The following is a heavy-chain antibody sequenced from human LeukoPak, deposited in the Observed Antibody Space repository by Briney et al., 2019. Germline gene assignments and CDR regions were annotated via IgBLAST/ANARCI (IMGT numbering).Heavy chain of an antibody. CDR1: GFTFGDYA. D-gene: IGHD1-1*01. CDR3: TRDRGAYNLYDY. V-gene: IGHV3-49*03. J-gene: IGHJ4*02. Sequence: GGSLRLSCTASGFTFGDYAMSWIRQAPGKGLEWVGFIRSKAYGETADYAASVKGRFTISRDDSEAIAYLQMNSLKPEDTAVYHCTRDRGAYNLYDYWGQGTLVTVSS. CDR2: IRSKAYGETA.